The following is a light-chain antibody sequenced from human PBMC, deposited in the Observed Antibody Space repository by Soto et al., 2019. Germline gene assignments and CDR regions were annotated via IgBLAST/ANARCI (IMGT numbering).Light chain of an antibody. CDR2: AAY. Sequence: DIQMTQSPSSLSASVGDRVTITFRASQSISSYLNWYQQKPGKAPKLLIYAAYSSQSGVPSRVSGSGSGTDFTLNISSLQPEDFATCYCQQSYSTPATFGQGTKREI. CDR1: QSISSY. V-gene: IGKV1-39*01. CDR3: QQSYSTPAT. J-gene: IGKJ2*01.